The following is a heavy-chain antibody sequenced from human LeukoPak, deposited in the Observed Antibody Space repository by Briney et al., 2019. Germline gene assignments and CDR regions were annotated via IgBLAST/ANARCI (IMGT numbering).Heavy chain of an antibody. CDR2: IIPILGIA. J-gene: IGHJ2*01. V-gene: IGHV1-69*04. D-gene: IGHD6-13*01. CDR3: ARDRVAAAANWYFDL. CDR1: GYTFTSYG. Sequence: GASVKVSCKASGYTFTSYGISWVRQAPGQGLEWMGRIIPILGIANYAQKFQGRVTITADKSTSTAYMELSSLRSEDTAVYYCARDRVAAAANWYFDLWGRGTLVTVSS.